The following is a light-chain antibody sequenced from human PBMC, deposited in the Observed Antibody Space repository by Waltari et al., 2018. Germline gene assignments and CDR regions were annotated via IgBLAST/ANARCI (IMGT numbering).Light chain of an antibody. CDR3: CSYTDSSTWV. V-gene: IGLV2-23*01. J-gene: IGLJ3*02. CDR1: SSDVGGYDL. CDR2: EGT. Sequence: QSALTQPASVSGSPGQSITISCTGTSSDVGGYDLIPWYQPHPGKAPKLMIYEGTKRPSGASTRFSGSKSGNTASLTISGLQAEDEADYYCCSYTDSSTWVFGGGTKLTVL.